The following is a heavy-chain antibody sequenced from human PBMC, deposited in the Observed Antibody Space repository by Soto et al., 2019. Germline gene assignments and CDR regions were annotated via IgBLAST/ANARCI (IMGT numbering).Heavy chain of an antibody. D-gene: IGHD2-15*01. CDR1: GGTFSSYT. Sequence: QVQLVQSGAEVKKPGSSVKVSCKASGGTFSSYTISWVRQAPGQGLEWMGRIIPILGIANYAQKFQGRVTNTADKSTSTAYMELRSLRSEDTAVYYCASDESGYCSGGSCHVSMDVWGKGTTVTVSS. CDR2: IIPILGIA. CDR3: ASDESGYCSGGSCHVSMDV. J-gene: IGHJ6*03. V-gene: IGHV1-69*02.